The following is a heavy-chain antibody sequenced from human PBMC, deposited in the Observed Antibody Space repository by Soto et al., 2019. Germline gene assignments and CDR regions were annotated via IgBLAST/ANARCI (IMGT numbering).Heavy chain of an antibody. J-gene: IGHJ4*02. CDR3: ARAQNGVAATTDY. D-gene: IGHD2-15*01. CDR2: IWYDGSNK. Sequence: GGSLRLSCAASGFTFSSYGMHWVRQAPGKGLEWVAVIWYDGSNKYYADSVKGRFTISRDNSKNTLYLQMNSLRAEDTAVYYCARAQNGVAATTDYWGQGTLVTVSS. V-gene: IGHV3-33*01. CDR1: GFTFSSYG.